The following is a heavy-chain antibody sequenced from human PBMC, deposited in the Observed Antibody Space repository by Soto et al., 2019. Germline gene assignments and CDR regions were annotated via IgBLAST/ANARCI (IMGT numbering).Heavy chain of an antibody. CDR3: ATHINGSHAFDI. J-gene: IGHJ3*02. CDR1: GYTLTELS. V-gene: IGHV1-24*01. Sequence: ASVKVSCKVSGYTLTELSMHWVRQAPGKGLEWMGGFDPEDGETIYAQKFQGRVTMTEDTSTDTAYMELSSLRSEDTAVYYCATHINGSHAFDIWGQGTMVTVSS. D-gene: IGHD1-26*01. CDR2: FDPEDGET.